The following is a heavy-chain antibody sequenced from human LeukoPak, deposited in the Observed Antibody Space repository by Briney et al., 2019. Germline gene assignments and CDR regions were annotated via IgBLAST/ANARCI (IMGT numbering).Heavy chain of an antibody. CDR2: INHSGST. V-gene: IGHV4-34*01. J-gene: IGHJ4*01. Sequence: SETLSLTCAVYGGSFSGYYWSWIRQPPGKGLEWIGEINHSGSTNYNPSLKSGVTISVDTSKNQFSLKLSSETAADTAVYYCARAYYGSGSLLTFDYWGQGTLVTVSS. CDR1: GGSFSGYY. CDR3: ARAYYGSGSLLTFDY. D-gene: IGHD3-10*01.